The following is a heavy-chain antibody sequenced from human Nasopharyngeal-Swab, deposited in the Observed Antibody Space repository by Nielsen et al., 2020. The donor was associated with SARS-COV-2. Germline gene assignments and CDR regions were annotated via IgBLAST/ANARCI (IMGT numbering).Heavy chain of an antibody. CDR3: ARVEGIVATIFYYYYGMDV. CDR2: INTNTGNP. V-gene: IGHV7-4-1*02. Sequence: ASVKVSCKASGYTLTSYAMNWVRQAPGQGLEWMGWINTNTGNPTYAQGFTGRFVFSLDTSVSTAYLQISSLKAEDTAVYYCARVEGIVATIFYYYYGMDVWGQGTTVTVSS. J-gene: IGHJ6*02. D-gene: IGHD5-12*01. CDR1: GYTLTSYA.